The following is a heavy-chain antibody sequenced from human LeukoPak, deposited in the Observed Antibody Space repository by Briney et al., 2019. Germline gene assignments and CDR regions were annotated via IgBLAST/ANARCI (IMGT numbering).Heavy chain of an antibody. J-gene: IGHJ2*01. CDR2: IHYTGST. Sequence: SQTLSLTCTVSGGSISSGGYYWSWIRQHPGKGLEWIGYIHYTGSTSYNPSLKSRVTISVDTSKNQFSLNLSSVTAADTAVYYCAGDTGTWYFDLWGRGTLVTVSS. CDR1: GGSISSGGYY. D-gene: IGHD4-17*01. V-gene: IGHV4-31*03. CDR3: AGDTGTWYFDL.